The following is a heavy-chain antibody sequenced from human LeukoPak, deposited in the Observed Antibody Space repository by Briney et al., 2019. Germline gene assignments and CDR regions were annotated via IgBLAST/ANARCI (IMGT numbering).Heavy chain of an antibody. CDR2: IYYSGST. CDR3: ARTKLGLPFYYFDY. CDR1: GGSISSSSYY. V-gene: IGHV4-39*07. J-gene: IGHJ4*02. D-gene: IGHD7-27*01. Sequence: NSSETLSLTCTVSGGSISSSSYYWGWIRQPPGKGLEWIGSIYYSGSTNYNPSLKSRVTISVDTSKNQFSLKLSSVTAADTAVYYCARTKLGLPFYYFDYWGQGTLVTVSS.